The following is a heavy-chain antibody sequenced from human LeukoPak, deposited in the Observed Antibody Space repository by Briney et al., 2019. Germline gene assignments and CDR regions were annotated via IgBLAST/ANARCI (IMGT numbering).Heavy chain of an antibody. J-gene: IGHJ4*02. CDR2: INHSGST. Sequence: SETLSLTCAVYGGSFSGYYWSWIRQPPGKGLEWIGEINHSGSTNYNPSLKSRVTISVDTSKNQFSLKLSPVTAADTAVYYCARHQDRVVVPAAPFDYWGQGTLVTVSS. D-gene: IGHD2-2*01. CDR1: GGSFSGYY. V-gene: IGHV4-34*01. CDR3: ARHQDRVVVPAAPFDY.